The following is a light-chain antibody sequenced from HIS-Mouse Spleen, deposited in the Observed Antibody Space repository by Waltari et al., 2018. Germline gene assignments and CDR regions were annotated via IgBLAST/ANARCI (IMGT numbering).Light chain of an antibody. CDR2: DDS. V-gene: IGLV3-21*03. CDR3: CSYAGSSTWV. CDR1: NIGSKS. J-gene: IGLJ3*02. Sequence: SYVLTQPPSVSVAPGKTARITCGGNNIGSKSVHWYQQKPGQAHVLVVYDDSDRPSGVSNRFSGSKSGNTASLTISGLQAEDEADYYCCSYAGSSTWVFGGGTKLTVL.